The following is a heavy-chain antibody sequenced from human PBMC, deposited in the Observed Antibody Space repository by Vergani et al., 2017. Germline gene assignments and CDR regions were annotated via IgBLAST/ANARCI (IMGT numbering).Heavy chain of an antibody. D-gene: IGHD7-27*01. Sequence: VQLVESGGGLIQPGGSLRLSCAASGFTFSSYGMHWVRQAPGKGLEWVAVIWYDGSNKYYADSVKGRFTISRDNSKNTLYLQMNSLKAEDTAVYYCARTGELGYFDYWGQGTLVTVSS. J-gene: IGHJ4*02. V-gene: IGHV3-33*08. CDR1: GFTFSSYG. CDR3: ARTGELGYFDY. CDR2: IWYDGSNK.